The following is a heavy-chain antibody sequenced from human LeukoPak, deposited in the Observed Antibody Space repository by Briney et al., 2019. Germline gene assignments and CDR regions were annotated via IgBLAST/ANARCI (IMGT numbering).Heavy chain of an antibody. Sequence: ASVKASCKASGYTFTGYYMHWVRQAPGQGLEWMGRINPNSGGTNYAQKFQGRVTMTRDTSISTAYMELSRLRSDDTAVYYCARDSSSVNYYYYYYMDVWGKGTTVTVSS. J-gene: IGHJ6*03. V-gene: IGHV1-2*06. CDR3: ARDSSSVNYYYYYYMDV. CDR2: INPNSGGT. CDR1: GYTFTGYY. D-gene: IGHD6-6*01.